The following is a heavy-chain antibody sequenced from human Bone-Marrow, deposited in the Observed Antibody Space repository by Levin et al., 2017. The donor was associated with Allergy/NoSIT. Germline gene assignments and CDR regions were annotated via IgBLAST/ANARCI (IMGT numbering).Heavy chain of an antibody. D-gene: IGHD2-15*01. CDR3: ARAQSIVVVAATYS. V-gene: IGHV4-38-2*01. J-gene: IGHJ4*02. CDR1: GYSISSGYY. CDR2: IYHSGST. Sequence: SETLSLTCAVSGYSISSGYYWGWIRQPPGKGLEWIGSIYHSGSTYYNPSLKSRVTISVDTSKNQFSLKLSSVTAADTAVYYCARAQSIVVVAATYSWGQGTLVTVSS.